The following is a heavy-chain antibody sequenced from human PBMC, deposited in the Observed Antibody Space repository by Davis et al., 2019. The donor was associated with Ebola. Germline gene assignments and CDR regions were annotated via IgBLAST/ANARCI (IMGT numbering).Heavy chain of an antibody. Sequence: ASVKVSCKASGGTFSSYTISWVRQAPGQGLEWMGIINPSGGSTSYAQKFQGRVTMTRDTSTSTVYMELSSLRSEDTAVYYCAREVVVVVAATPSGYYYYGMDVWGKGTTVTVSS. CDR3: AREVVVVVAATPSGYYYYGMDV. D-gene: IGHD2-15*01. J-gene: IGHJ6*04. CDR1: GGTFSSYT. CDR2: INPSGGST. V-gene: IGHV1-46*01.